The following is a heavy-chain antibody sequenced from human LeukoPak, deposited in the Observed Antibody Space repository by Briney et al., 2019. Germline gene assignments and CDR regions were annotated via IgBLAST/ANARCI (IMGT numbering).Heavy chain of an antibody. D-gene: IGHD3-10*01. J-gene: IGHJ4*02. CDR1: GGSFSGYY. V-gene: IGHV4-34*01. CDR2: INHSGTT. CDR3: ARSEGSGSTVLHY. Sequence: SETLSLTCAVYGGSFSGYYWTLIRQPPGKGLEWIGEINHSGTTNYNPSLKSRVTISVDTSKNQFSLKLSSVTAADTAVYYCARSEGSGSTVLHYWGQGTLVNVSS.